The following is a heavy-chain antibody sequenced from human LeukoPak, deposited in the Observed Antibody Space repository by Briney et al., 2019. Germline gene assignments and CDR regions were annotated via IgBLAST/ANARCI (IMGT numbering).Heavy chain of an antibody. Sequence: SETLSLTCSVSGASMSSYYWSWIRQPAGEGLEYIGYISDTGSTNYNPSLKSRVTISVDTSKNQFSLKLSSVTAADTAVYYCARAREKYYYDSSGYYYFDYWGQGTLVTVSS. V-gene: IGHV4-59*01. J-gene: IGHJ4*02. CDR1: GASMSSYY. CDR3: ARAREKYYYDSSGYYYFDY. D-gene: IGHD3-22*01. CDR2: ISDTGST.